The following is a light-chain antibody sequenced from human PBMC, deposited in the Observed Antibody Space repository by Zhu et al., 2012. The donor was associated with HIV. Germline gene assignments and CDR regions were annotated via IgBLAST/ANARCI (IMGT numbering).Light chain of an antibody. J-gene: IGKJ3*01. CDR3: QQLYTLPLFT. V-gene: IGKV1-9*01. CDR2: DAS. CDR1: ETIKND. Sequence: DPVSITCRASETIKNDLAWYQQKPGKAPELLIFDASTLQSGVPSRFSGSGSGTEFTLTISSLQPEDFATYYCQQLYTLPLFTFGPGTKVAFK.